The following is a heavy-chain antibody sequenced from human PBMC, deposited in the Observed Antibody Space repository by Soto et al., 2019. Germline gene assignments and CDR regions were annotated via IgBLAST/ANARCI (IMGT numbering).Heavy chain of an antibody. Sequence: WASVKVSCKASGWTFSSYAISWVRQARGQGLEWMGGIIPIFGTANYAQKFQGRVTITADESTSTAYMELSSLRSEDTAVYYCARVSGGFLWFDYGMDVGAHGTTVTVS. D-gene: IGHD3-10*01. CDR1: GWTFSSYA. CDR3: ARVSGGFLWFDYGMDV. J-gene: IGHJ6*02. V-gene: IGHV1-69*13. CDR2: IIPIFGTA.